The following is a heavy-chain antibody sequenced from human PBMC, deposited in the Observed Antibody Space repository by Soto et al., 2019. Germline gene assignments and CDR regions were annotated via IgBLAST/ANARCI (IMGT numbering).Heavy chain of an antibody. Sequence: QVQLVQSGAEVKKPGSSVKVSCKASGDTFSFYTINWVRQAPGLGLEWLGRINPILSMSNYAQYFQGRVTXTXEXXRSTAYMELSSLRSEDTAMYYCATNYGSGYRAFDFWGQGALVTVSS. D-gene: IGHD3-10*01. CDR1: GDTFSFYT. J-gene: IGHJ4*02. V-gene: IGHV1-69*02. CDR2: INPILSMS. CDR3: ATNYGSGYRAFDF.